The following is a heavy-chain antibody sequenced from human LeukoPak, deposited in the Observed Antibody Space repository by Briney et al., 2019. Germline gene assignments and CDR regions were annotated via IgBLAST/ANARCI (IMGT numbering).Heavy chain of an antibody. V-gene: IGHV4-4*07. CDR3: ARDPRGIVGANHNWFDP. CDR2: IYASGST. J-gene: IGHJ5*02. Sequence: PSETLSLXCTVSGGSISSYYWSWIRQPAGKGLEWIGRIYASGSTNYNPSLKSRVTMSVDTSKSQFSLKLISVTAADTAVYYCARDPRGIVGANHNWFDPWGQGTLVTVSS. D-gene: IGHD1-26*01. CDR1: GGSISSYY.